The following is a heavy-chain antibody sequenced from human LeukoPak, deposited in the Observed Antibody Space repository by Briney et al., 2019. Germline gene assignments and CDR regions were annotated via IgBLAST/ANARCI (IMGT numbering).Heavy chain of an antibody. CDR3: AGGRAKYSSPHFDY. V-gene: IGHV3-23*01. CDR2: VSGSADNT. Sequence: GGSLRLSCTASGFTLSSYAMSWVRQAPGEGLEWVSTVSGSADNTNYAEAVKGRFTISRDNSKNTLYLQMNSLRAEDTAVYYCAGGRAKYSSPHFDYWGQGTLVTVSS. J-gene: IGHJ4*02. CDR1: GFTLSSYA. D-gene: IGHD6-19*01.